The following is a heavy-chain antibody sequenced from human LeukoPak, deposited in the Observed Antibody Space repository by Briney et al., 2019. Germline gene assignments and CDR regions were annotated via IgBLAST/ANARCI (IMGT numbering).Heavy chain of an antibody. CDR3: AKPRKGYCSSTSCYSSDPFDY. J-gene: IGHJ4*02. CDR1: GFTFSSYA. Sequence: GGSLRLSCAASGFTFSSYAMHWVRQAPGKGLEWVAVISYDGSNKYYADSVKGRFTISRDNAKNSLYLQMNSLRAEDTAVYYCAKPRKGYCSSTSCYSSDPFDYWGQGTLVTVSS. D-gene: IGHD2-2*01. V-gene: IGHV3-30-3*02. CDR2: ISYDGSNK.